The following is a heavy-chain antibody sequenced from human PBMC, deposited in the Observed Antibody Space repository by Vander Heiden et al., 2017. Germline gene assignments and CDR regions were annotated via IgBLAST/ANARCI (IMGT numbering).Heavy chain of an antibody. Sequence: EVQLVESGGGLVQPGGSLRLSCAASGFTFSSYDMHWVRQATGKGLEWVSAIGTAGDTYYPGSVKGRFTISRENAKNSLYLQMNSLRAGDTAVYYCARAYGSGSYYRDYGMDVWGQGTTVTVSS. D-gene: IGHD3-10*01. J-gene: IGHJ6*02. CDR3: ARAYGSGSYYRDYGMDV. CDR1: GFTFSSYD. V-gene: IGHV3-13*01. CDR2: IGTAGDT.